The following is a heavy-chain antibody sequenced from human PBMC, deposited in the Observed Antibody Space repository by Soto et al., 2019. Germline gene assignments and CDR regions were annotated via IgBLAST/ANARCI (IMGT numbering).Heavy chain of an antibody. J-gene: IGHJ6*02. V-gene: IGHV3-9*01. CDR1: GFTFDDYA. D-gene: IGHD3-3*01. CDR2: ISWNSGSI. CDR3: AKDIGRYDFWSGHIYYYCGMDV. Sequence: SLRLSCAASGFTFDDYAMHWVRQAPGKGLEWVSGISWNSGSIGYADSVKGRFTISRDNAKNSLYLQMNSLRAEDTALYYCAKDIGRYDFWSGHIYYYCGMDVWGQGTTVTVSS.